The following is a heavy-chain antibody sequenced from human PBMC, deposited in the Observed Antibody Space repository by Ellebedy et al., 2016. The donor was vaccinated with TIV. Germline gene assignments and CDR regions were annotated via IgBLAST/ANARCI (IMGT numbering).Heavy chain of an antibody. D-gene: IGHD5-18*01. CDR1: GYTFTSFA. CDR2: INPANGNT. V-gene: IGHV1-3*01. J-gene: IGHJ4*02. CDR3: VKERHSYGYGE. Sequence: ASVKVSCKASGYTFTSFAIHWVRQAPGQGLAWMGWINPANGNTKYTTSMQGRVTITRDTSATTVFLELSSLGSADTAVYYCVKERHSYGYGEWGQGTLVTVSS.